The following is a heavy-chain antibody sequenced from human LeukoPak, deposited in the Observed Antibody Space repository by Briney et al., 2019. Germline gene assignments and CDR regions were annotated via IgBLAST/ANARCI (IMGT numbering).Heavy chain of an antibody. CDR2: IFPIFGTA. Sequence: GASVKVSCKASGGTFSSYAISWVRQAPGQGLEWMGGIFPIFGTANYAQKFQGRVTITTDESTSTAYMELSSLRSEDTAVYYCARDRLELRGPYYYYYMDVWGKGTTVTVSS. J-gene: IGHJ6*03. CDR1: GGTFSSYA. V-gene: IGHV1-69*05. CDR3: ARDRLELRGPYYYYYMDV. D-gene: IGHD1-7*01.